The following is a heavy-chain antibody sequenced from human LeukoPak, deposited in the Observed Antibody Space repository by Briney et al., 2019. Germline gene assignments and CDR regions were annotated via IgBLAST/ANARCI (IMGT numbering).Heavy chain of an antibody. V-gene: IGHV5-10-1*01. D-gene: IGHD4-17*01. Sequence: GESLRISCKGSGYSFTSYWISWVRQMPGKGLEWMGRIDPSDSYTKYSPSFEGHVTISVDKSISTAFLQWNSLKASDNAMYYCATGASKVTTDFANYWGQGTQVAVSS. J-gene: IGHJ4*02. CDR2: IDPSDSYT. CDR1: GYSFTSYW. CDR3: ATGASKVTTDFANY.